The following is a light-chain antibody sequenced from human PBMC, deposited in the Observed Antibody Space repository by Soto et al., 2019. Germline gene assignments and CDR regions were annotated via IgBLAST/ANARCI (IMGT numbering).Light chain of an antibody. CDR3: QQHRT. Sequence: DIQMTQSPSTLSASVGDRVTITCRASQSISSWLAWYQQKPGKAPKLLIYKASSLESGVPSRFSGSGSGTEFTLTISSLQPDDFATYYCQQHRTFDQGTKVEIK. J-gene: IGKJ1*01. V-gene: IGKV1-5*03. CDR2: KAS. CDR1: QSISSW.